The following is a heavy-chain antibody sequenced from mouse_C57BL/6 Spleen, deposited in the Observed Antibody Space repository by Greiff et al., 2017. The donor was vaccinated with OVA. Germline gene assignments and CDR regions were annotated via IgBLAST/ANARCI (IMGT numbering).Heavy chain of an antibody. V-gene: IGHV1-80*01. J-gene: IGHJ4*01. CDR1: GYAFSSYW. CDR3: ARSRVTTHYYAMDY. D-gene: IGHD2-5*01. Sequence: VQLQQSGAELVKPGASVKISCKASGYAFSSYWMNWVTQRPGKGLEWIGQIYPGDGDTNYTGKFTGTATLTADKSPSPAYMQLSRLTSEHSAVYFCARSRVTTHYYAMDYWGQGTSVTVSS. CDR2: IYPGDGDT.